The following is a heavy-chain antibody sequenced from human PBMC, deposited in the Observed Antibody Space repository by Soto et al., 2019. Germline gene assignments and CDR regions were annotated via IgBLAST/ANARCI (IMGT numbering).Heavy chain of an antibody. D-gene: IGHD6-19*01. Sequence: SETLSLTCTVSGGSISSYYWSWIRQPPGKGLEWIGYNYYHGSTNYNPSLKSRVTISVDTSKNQFSLKLSSVTAADTAVYYCAGSGWYYFDYWGQGTLVTVSS. CDR2: NYYHGST. V-gene: IGHV4-59*01. CDR3: AGSGWYYFDY. J-gene: IGHJ4*02. CDR1: GGSISSYY.